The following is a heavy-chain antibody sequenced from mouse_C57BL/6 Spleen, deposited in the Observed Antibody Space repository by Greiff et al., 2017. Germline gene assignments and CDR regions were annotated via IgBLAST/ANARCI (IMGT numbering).Heavy chain of an antibody. J-gene: IGHJ4*01. V-gene: IGHV1-82*01. D-gene: IGHD2-1*01. CDR1: GYAFSSSW. CDR2: IYPGDGDT. CDR3: ARSLYGNSYAMDY. Sequence: QVQLQQSGPELVKPGASVKISCKASGYAFSSSWMNWVKQRPGKGLEWIGRIYPGDGDTNYNGKFKGKATLTADKSSSTAYMQLSSLTSEDSAVYFCARSLYGNSYAMDYWGQGTSVTVPS.